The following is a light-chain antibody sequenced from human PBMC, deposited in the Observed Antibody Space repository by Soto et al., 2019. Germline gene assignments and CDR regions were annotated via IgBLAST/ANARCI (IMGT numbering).Light chain of an antibody. CDR2: GAS. CDR1: QSVSSDY. V-gene: IGKV3-20*01. CDR3: QQLNNSPHT. J-gene: IGKJ4*01. Sequence: DIVLTQSPGTLSLSPGERATLSCRASQSVSSDYLAWYQQKRGQAPRLLMYGASSRATGIPDRFSGSGSGTDFTLTISRLEPEDFATYYCQQLNNSPHTFGRGTKVDI.